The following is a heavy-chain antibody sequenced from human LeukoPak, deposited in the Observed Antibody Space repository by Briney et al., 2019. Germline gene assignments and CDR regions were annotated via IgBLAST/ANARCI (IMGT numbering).Heavy chain of an antibody. D-gene: IGHD6-19*01. CDR2: ISSTSSTI. CDR3: ARAGLQQWLSFDN. Sequence: PGGSLRLSCAASGFTFSTYSMNWVRQAPGKGLEWVSYISSTSSTIYYADSVKGRFTISRDNAENSLYLQMDSLRAEDTAVYYCARAGLQQWLSFDNWGQGTLVTVST. V-gene: IGHV3-48*01. CDR1: GFTFSTYS. J-gene: IGHJ4*02.